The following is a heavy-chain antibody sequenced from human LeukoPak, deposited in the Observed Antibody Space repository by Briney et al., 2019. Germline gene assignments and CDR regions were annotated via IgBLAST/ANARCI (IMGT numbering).Heavy chain of an antibody. J-gene: IGHJ4*02. D-gene: IGHD1-26*01. CDR1: GGSISSGGYS. CDR3: ARHSWQFDY. Sequence: SETLSLTCTVSGGSISSGGYSWSWIRQPPGKGLEWIGYIYYSGSTNYNPSLKSRVTISVDTSKNQFSLKLSSVTAADTAVYYCARHSWQFDYWGQGTLVTVSS. CDR2: IYYSGST. V-gene: IGHV4-61*08.